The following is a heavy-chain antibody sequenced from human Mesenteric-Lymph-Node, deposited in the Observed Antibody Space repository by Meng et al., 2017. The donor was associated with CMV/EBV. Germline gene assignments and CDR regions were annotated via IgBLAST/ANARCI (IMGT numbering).Heavy chain of an antibody. Sequence: ETLSLTCAVYGGSFSGYYWSWVRQAPGKGLEWVSVIYSGGSTYYADSVKGRFTISRDNSKNTLYLQMNSLRAEDTAVYYCARIQLWMYYFDYWGQGTLVTVSS. J-gene: IGHJ4*02. D-gene: IGHD5-18*01. CDR3: ARIQLWMYYFDY. CDR2: IYSGGST. CDR1: GGSFSGYY. V-gene: IGHV3-53*01.